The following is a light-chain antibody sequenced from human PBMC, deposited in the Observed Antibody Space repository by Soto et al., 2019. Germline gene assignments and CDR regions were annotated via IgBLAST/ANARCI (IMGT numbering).Light chain of an antibody. J-gene: IGKJ5*01. CDR2: GVS. CDR3: QQYAYSPRT. V-gene: IGKV3-20*01. Sequence: EIVLTQSPGTLSLSPGERATLSCRPSQSVSNNWLAWYQQKPGQAPRLLIYGVSTRAPGIPDRFSGSASETDFTLTISRLEPEHFAVYYCQQYAYSPRTFGQGTRLEIK. CDR1: QSVSNNW.